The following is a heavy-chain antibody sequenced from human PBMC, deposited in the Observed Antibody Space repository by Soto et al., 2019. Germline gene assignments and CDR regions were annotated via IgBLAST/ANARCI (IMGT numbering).Heavy chain of an antibody. J-gene: IGHJ4*02. CDR2: IKEDGSEK. CDR3: ARASSSTSGAIDY. D-gene: IGHD2-2*01. Sequence: EVQLVESGGGLVQPGGSLRLSCAASAFTFRNYWMSWVRQAPGKGLECVAKIKEDGSEKYYVDSVKGRFTISRDNAKNSLYLQMNSLTAEDTAVYYCARASSSTSGAIDYWGQGTLVTVSS. CDR1: AFTFRNYW. V-gene: IGHV3-7*04.